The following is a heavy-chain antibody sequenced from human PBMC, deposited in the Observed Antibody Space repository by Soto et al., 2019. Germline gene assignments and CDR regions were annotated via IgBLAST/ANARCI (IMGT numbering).Heavy chain of an antibody. V-gene: IGHV4-38-2*01. J-gene: IGHJ5*02. CDR3: ARYSGRYSYNWFDP. CDR2: IYYTGST. Sequence: SETLSLTCAVSGYSISSGYYWGWLRQPPGKGLEWIGDIYYTGSTKYNPSLRSRVTLSLGTSKNQLSLKLSSVTAADTAVYYCARYSGRYSYNWFDPWGQGTLVTVSS. CDR1: GYSISSGYY. D-gene: IGHD1-26*01.